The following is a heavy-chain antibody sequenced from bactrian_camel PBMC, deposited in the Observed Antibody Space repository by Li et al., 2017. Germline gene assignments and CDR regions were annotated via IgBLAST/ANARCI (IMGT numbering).Heavy chain of an antibody. CDR3: VRTGKVAWEFND. D-gene: IGHD1*01. CDR1: GFTFSDYY. CDR2: IQNTGGIT. Sequence: VQLVESGGDLVQPGGSLRLSCAASGFTFSDYYMSWVRQAPGKGLEWVSTIQNTGGITAYADSVKGRFTISRDNAKNTVYLQMSSLKPEDTAVYCCVRTGKVAWEFNDWGQGTQVTVS. J-gene: IGHJ4*01. V-gene: IGHV3S40*01.